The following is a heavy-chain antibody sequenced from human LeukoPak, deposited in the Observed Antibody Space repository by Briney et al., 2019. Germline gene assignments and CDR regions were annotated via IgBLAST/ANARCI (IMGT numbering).Heavy chain of an antibody. CDR2: ISAYNGNT. V-gene: IGHV1-18*01. CDR3: AREGGNYYDSSGLSTLYYFDY. Sequence: ASVKVSCKASGYTFTSYGISRVRQAPGQGLEWMGWISAYNGNTNYAQKLQGRVTMTTDTSTSTAYMEPRSLRSDDTAVYYCAREGGNYYDSSGLSTLYYFDYWGQGTLVTVSS. D-gene: IGHD3-22*01. J-gene: IGHJ4*02. CDR1: GYTFTSYG.